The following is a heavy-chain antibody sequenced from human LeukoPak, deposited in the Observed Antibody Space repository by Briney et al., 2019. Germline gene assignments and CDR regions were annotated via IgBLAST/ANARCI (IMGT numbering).Heavy chain of an antibody. Sequence: GGSLRLSCSASGFTFSKYWLHWVRQPPGRGLVWLARINPDDKSTSYADSVKGRFTISIDDAKETLFLQMNSLTAEDTAVYYCLTIVETPIDAFDIWGQGAMVTVSS. CDR1: GFTFSKYW. CDR2: INPDDKST. CDR3: LTIVETPIDAFDI. D-gene: IGHD4-23*01. J-gene: IGHJ3*02. V-gene: IGHV3-74*01.